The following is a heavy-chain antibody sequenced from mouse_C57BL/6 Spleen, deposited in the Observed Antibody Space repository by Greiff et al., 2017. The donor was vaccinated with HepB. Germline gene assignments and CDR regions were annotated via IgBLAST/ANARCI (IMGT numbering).Heavy chain of an antibody. V-gene: IGHV1-39*01. CDR2: INPNYGTT. CDR3: ARGIYDGYLYAMDY. D-gene: IGHD2-3*01. Sequence: EVQGVESGPELVKPGASVKISCKASGYSFTDYNMNWVKQSNGKSLEWIGVINPNYGTTSYNQKFKGKATLTVDQSSSTAYMQLNSLTSEDSAVYYCARGIYDGYLYAMDYWGQGTSVTVSS. J-gene: IGHJ4*01. CDR1: GYSFTDYN.